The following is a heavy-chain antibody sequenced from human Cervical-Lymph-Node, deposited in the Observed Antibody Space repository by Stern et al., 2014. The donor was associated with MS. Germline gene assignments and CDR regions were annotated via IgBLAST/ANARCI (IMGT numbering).Heavy chain of an antibody. CDR2: IIPIFGTA. V-gene: IGHV1-69*01. D-gene: IGHD2-15*01. Sequence: QVQLVQSGAEVKKPGSSGNVSCKASGGTFSSYAISWVRQAPGQGLEWMGGIIPIFGTANYAQKFQGRVTITADESTSTAYMELSSLRSEDTAVYYCARGGAYCSGGSCYFDYWGQGTLVTVSS. CDR1: GGTFSSYA. CDR3: ARGGAYCSGGSCYFDY. J-gene: IGHJ4*02.